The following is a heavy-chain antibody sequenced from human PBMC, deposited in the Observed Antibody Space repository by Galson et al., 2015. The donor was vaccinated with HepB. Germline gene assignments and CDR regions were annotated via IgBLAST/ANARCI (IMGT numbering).Heavy chain of an antibody. CDR3: ASTRGFYY. D-gene: IGHD2-15*01. V-gene: IGHV3-53*04. J-gene: IGHJ4*02. CDR2: IYSGGDT. CDR1: GFTVSSNY. Sequence: SLRLSCAASGFTVSSNYMNWVRQAPGKGLEWVSVIYSGGDTDYADSVKGRFTISRHNFQNTLYLQMNSLRVEDTAVYYCASTRGFYYWGQGTLVIVSS.